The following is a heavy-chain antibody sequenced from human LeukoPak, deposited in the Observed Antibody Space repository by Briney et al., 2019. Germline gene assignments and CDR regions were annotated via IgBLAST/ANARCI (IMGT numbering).Heavy chain of an antibody. J-gene: IGHJ4*02. D-gene: IGHD3-10*01. V-gene: IGHV4-59*08. CDR3: ARHGGEVRAVIISSFDY. CDR2: IYYSGST. CDR1: GGSISSYY. Sequence: SETLSLTCTVSGGSISSYYWSWIRQPPGKGLEWIAYIYYSGSTNYNPSLKSRVTISLDTSKNQFSLKLTSVTAADTAVYYCARHGGEVRAVIISSFDYWGQGTLVTVSS.